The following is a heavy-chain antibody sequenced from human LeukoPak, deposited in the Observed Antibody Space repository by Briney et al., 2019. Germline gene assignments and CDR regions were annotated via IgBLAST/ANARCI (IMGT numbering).Heavy chain of an antibody. Sequence: GGSLRLSCAASGFTFSSYSMHWVRQAPGKGLEWVAVIWSDTTNKYYADSVKGRFTISRDNSKNTLYLQMSSLRAEDTAMYYCARDRLTTVTTFHFDYWGQGTLVTVSS. D-gene: IGHD4-17*01. CDR3: ARDRLTTVTTFHFDY. CDR2: IWSDTTNK. CDR1: GFTFSSYS. V-gene: IGHV3-33*01. J-gene: IGHJ4*02.